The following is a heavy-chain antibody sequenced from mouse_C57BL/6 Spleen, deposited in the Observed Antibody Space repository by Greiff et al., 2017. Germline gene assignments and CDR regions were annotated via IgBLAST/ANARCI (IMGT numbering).Heavy chain of an antibody. D-gene: IGHD3-2*02. Sequence: QVQLQQSGAELVKPGASVKISCKASGYAFSGYWMHWVKQRPGKGLEWIGQIYPGDGDTNYNGKFKGKATLTADKSSSPAYMQLSSLTSSDSAIYFCARSGGSWCAYWGQGTLVTVSA. CDR3: ARSGGSWCAY. J-gene: IGHJ3*01. V-gene: IGHV1-80*01. CDR1: GYAFSGYW. CDR2: IYPGDGDT.